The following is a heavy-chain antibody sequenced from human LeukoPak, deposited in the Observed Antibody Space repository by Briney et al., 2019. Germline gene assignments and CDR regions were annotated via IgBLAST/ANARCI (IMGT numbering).Heavy chain of an antibody. D-gene: IGHD4-17*01. Sequence: GGSLRLSCAASGFTFSSYSMNWVRQATGKGLEWVSSISSSSSYIYYADSVKGRFTISRDNAKNSLYLQMNSLRAEDTAVYYCARPRGHDYGVFDYWGQGTLVTVSS. CDR1: GFTFSSYS. CDR2: ISSSSSYI. J-gene: IGHJ4*02. CDR3: ARPRGHDYGVFDY. V-gene: IGHV3-21*01.